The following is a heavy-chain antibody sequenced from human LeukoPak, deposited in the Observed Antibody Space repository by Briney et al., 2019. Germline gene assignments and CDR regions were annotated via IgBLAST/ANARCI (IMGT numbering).Heavy chain of an antibody. V-gene: IGHV4-34*01. Sequence: SETLSLTCAVYGGSFSGYYWSWIRQPPGKGLEWIGEINHSGSTNYNPSLKSRVTISVDTSKNQFSLKLSSVTAADTAVYYCARGYYYDSSGYGYDAFDIWGQGTMVTVSS. J-gene: IGHJ3*02. CDR3: ARGYYYDSSGYGYDAFDI. CDR2: INHSGST. CDR1: GGSFSGYY. D-gene: IGHD3-22*01.